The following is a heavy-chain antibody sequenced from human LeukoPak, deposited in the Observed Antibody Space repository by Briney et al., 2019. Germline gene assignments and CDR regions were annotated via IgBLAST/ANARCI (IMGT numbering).Heavy chain of an antibody. CDR3: ARRPPSVPRYFDWPSTVISRFDP. CDR2: INHSGST. D-gene: IGHD3-9*01. V-gene: IGHV4-34*01. J-gene: IGHJ5*02. Sequence: SETLSLTCAVYGGSFSGYYWSWIRQPPGKGLEWIGEINHSGSTNYNPSLKSRVTISVDTSKNQFSLKLSSVTAADTAVYYCARRPPSVPRYFDWPSTVISRFDPWGQGTLVTVSS. CDR1: GGSFSGYY.